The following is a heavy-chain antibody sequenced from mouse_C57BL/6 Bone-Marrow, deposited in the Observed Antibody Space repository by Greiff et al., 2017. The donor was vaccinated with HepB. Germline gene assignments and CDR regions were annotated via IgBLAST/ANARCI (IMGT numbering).Heavy chain of an antibody. CDR2: IYPGGGYT. CDR1: GYTFTNYW. V-gene: IGHV1-63*01. CDR3: ASGYGVYYAMDY. Sequence: QVHVKQSGAELVRPGTSVKMSCKASGYTFTNYWIGWAKQRPGHGLAWIGDIYPGGGYTNYNEKFKGKATLTADKSSTTAYMQFSSLTSEDSAIYYCASGYGVYYAMDYWGQGTSVTVSS. D-gene: IGHD1-1*01. J-gene: IGHJ4*01.